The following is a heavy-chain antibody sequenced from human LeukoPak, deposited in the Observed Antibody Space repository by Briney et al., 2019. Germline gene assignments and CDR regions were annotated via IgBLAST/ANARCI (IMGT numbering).Heavy chain of an antibody. CDR1: GFTFSSYS. CDR2: ISSSSSYI. CDR3: ARKGGFGDYYFDY. Sequence: GGSLRLSCAASGFTFSSYSMNWVRRAPGKGLEWVSSISSSSSYIYYADSVKGRFTISRDNAKNSLYLQMNSLRAEDTAVYYCARKGGFGDYYFDYWGQGTLVTVSS. J-gene: IGHJ4*02. V-gene: IGHV3-21*01. D-gene: IGHD3-10*01.